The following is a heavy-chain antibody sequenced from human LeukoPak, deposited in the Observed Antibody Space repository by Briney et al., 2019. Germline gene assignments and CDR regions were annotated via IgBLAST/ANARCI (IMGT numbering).Heavy chain of an antibody. CDR3: AREIPFRAVAGPFDY. D-gene: IGHD6-19*01. Sequence: QPGGSLRLSCAASGFTSDDYGMSWVRQAPGKGLEWVSGINWNGGSTGYADSVKGRFTISRDNAKNSLYLQMNSLRAEDTALYYCAREIPFRAVAGPFDYWGQGTLVTVSS. CDR1: GFTSDDYG. CDR2: INWNGGST. V-gene: IGHV3-20*04. J-gene: IGHJ4*02.